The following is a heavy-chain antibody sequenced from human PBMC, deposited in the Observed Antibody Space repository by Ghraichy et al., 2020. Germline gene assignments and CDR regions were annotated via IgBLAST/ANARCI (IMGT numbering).Heavy chain of an antibody. D-gene: IGHD4-17*01. Sequence: GESLNISCAASGFTFSGSAVHWVRQASGKGLEWVALIRSKTNNYATSYGASVRGRFTISRDYSKNTTYLQMQSLKIEDTAVYYCTTLTKVTTRWGQGTPVTVSS. V-gene: IGHV3-73*01. CDR1: GFTFSGSA. CDR2: IRSKTNNYAT. CDR3: TTLTKVTTR. J-gene: IGHJ4*02.